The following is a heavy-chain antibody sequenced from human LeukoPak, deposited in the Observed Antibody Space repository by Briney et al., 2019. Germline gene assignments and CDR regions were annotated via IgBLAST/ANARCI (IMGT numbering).Heavy chain of an antibody. D-gene: IGHD3-10*01. Sequence: PSETLSLTCTVSGGSISSYYWSWIRQPPGKGLEWIGYIYYSGSTNYNPSLKSRVTISVDTSKNQFSLKLSSVTAADTAVYYCAGEQKTLPLLWFGELTTSTFDPWGQGTLVTVSS. CDR3: AGEQKTLPLLWFGELTTSTFDP. V-gene: IGHV4-59*12. CDR2: IYYSGST. J-gene: IGHJ5*02. CDR1: GGSISSYY.